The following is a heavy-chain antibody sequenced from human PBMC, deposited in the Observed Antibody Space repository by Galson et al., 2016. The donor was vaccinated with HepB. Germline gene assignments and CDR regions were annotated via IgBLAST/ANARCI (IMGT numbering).Heavy chain of an antibody. CDR3: ARDRRRRASAGKTYYHYGLDV. D-gene: IGHD3-10*01. CDR1: GYTFSTYI. J-gene: IGHJ6*02. Sequence: SVKVSCKASGYTFSTYIIYWVRQAPGQGPEWMGTISPANDNTHYAQQFQGRVTMTTDTSTTTAHIDLRGLRSDDTAVYYCARDRRRRASAGKTYYHYGLDVWGQGISVTVYS. CDR2: ISPANDNT. V-gene: IGHV1-18*01.